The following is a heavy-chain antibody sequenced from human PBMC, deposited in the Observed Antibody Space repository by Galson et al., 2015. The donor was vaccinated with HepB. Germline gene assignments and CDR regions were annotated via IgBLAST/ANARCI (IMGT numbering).Heavy chain of an antibody. D-gene: IGHD2-21*02. CDR2: IYYSGST. CDR3: ARVIGGRAYCGGDCYREIVVFDY. Sequence: LSLTCTVSGGSISSYYWSWIRQPPGKGLEWIGYIYYSGSTNYNPSLKSRVTISVDTSKNQFSLKLSSVTAADTAVYYCARVIGGRAYCGGDCYREIVVFDYWGQGTLVTVSS. CDR1: GGSISSYY. J-gene: IGHJ4*02. V-gene: IGHV4-59*01.